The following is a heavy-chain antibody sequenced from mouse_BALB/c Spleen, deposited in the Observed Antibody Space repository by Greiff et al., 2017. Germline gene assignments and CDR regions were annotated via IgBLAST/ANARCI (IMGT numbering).Heavy chain of an antibody. CDR2: INPNNGGT. V-gene: IGHV1-18*01. CDR1: GYTFTDYN. J-gene: IGHJ1*01. D-gene: IGHD2-14*01. Sequence: EVKLMESGPELVKPGASVKIPCKASGYTFTDYNMDWVKQSHGKTLEWIGDINPNNGGTIYNQKFKGKATLTVDKSSSTAYMELRSLTSEDTAVYYCARYYRYDGGHWYFDVWGAGTTVTVSS. CDR3: ARYYRYDGGHWYFDV.